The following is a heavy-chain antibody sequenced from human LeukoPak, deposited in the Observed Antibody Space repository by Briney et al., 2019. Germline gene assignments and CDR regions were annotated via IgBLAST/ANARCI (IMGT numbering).Heavy chain of an antibody. V-gene: IGHV3-74*01. CDR1: EFTFSSYW. CDR2: ISGDGRST. Sequence: GGSLRLSCAASEFTFSSYWMHWVRQAPGKGLVWVSRISGDGRSTSYADSVKGRFTIPRDNAKNTMYLQMNSLRAEDTAVYYCARDGDYVLGLRGAFDIWGQGTMVTVSS. J-gene: IGHJ3*02. D-gene: IGHD4-17*01. CDR3: ARDGDYVLGLRGAFDI.